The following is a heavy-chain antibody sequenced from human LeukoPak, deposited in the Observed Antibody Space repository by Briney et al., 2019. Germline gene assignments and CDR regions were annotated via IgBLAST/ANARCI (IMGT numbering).Heavy chain of an antibody. D-gene: IGHD4-17*01. J-gene: IGHJ3*02. V-gene: IGHV4-39*01. CDR2: IWYTGNT. Sequence: SETLSLTCTVSGDSISNRNYYWGWIRQPPGEGLGWIGNIWYTGNTYYNPSLKRRVTISVDTSKNQFSLKLNSATAADTAVYYCARMGYGDSSAHDAFDIWGQGTMVTVSS. CDR1: GDSISNRNYY. CDR3: ARMGYGDSSAHDAFDI.